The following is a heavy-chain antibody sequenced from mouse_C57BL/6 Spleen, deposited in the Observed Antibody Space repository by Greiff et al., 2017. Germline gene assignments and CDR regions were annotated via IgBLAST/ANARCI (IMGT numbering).Heavy chain of an antibody. V-gene: IGHV1-78*01. CDR2: IYPRDGST. J-gene: IGHJ1*03. D-gene: IGHD1-1*01. CDR1: GFTFTDHT. CDR3: ARWIITTVVASDWYFDV. Sequence: QVQLQQSDAELVKPGASVKISCTVSGFTFTDHTIHWMKQRPEQGLEWIGYIYPRDGSTKYNEKFKGKATLTADKSSSTAYMQLNSLTSEDSAVXFCARWIITTVVASDWYFDVWGTGTSVTVSS.